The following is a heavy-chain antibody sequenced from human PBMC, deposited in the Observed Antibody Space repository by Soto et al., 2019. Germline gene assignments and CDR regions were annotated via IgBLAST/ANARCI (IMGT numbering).Heavy chain of an antibody. J-gene: IGHJ6*02. Sequence: GGSLRLSCAASGFTFDDYTMHWVRQAPGKGLEWVSLISWGGGSTYYADSVKGRFTISRDNSKNSLYLQINSLRTEDTALYYCAKDMTRPYDSSGYYFTGMDVWGQGTTVTVSS. CDR3: AKDMTRPYDSSGYYFTGMDV. V-gene: IGHV3-43*01. D-gene: IGHD3-22*01. CDR2: ISWGGGST. CDR1: GFTFDDYT.